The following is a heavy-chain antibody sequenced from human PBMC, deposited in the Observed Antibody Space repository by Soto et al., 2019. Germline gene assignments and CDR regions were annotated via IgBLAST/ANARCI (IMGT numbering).Heavy chain of an antibody. V-gene: IGHV3-23*01. CDR1: GFTFSSYA. J-gene: IGHJ3*02. D-gene: IGHD5-18*01. Sequence: LRLSCAASGFTFSSYAMSWVRQAPGKGLEWVSAISGSGVSTYYADSVKGRFTISRDNSKNTLYLQMNSLRAEDTAVYYCAKDSGYSYGYDAFDIWGQGTMVTVSS. CDR2: ISGSGVST. CDR3: AKDSGYSYGYDAFDI.